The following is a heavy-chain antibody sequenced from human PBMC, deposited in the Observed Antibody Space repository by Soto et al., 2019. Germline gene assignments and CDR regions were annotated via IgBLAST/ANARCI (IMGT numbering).Heavy chain of an antibody. CDR1: GFTFSDYY. CDR3: AREKGGCSSTSCFRGYYYYGIDV. Sequence: QVQLVESGGGLVKPGGSLRLSCAASGFTFSDYYMSWIRQAPGKGLEWVSYISSSSSYTNYADSVKGRFTISRDNAKNSLYLQMNSLRAEDTAVYYCAREKGGCSSTSCFRGYYYYGIDVWGQGTTVTVSS. CDR2: ISSSSSYT. V-gene: IGHV3-11*06. J-gene: IGHJ6*02. D-gene: IGHD2-2*01.